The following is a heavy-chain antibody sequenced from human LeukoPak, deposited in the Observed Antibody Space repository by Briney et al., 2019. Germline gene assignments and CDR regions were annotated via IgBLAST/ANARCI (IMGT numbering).Heavy chain of an antibody. CDR2: INPNSGGT. CDR3: ARDLGIAAAGTLSDY. Sequence: ASVKVSCKASGYTFTSYDINWVRQATGQGLEWMGWINPNSGGTNYAQKFQGRVTMTRDTSIGTAYMELSRLRSDDTAVYYCARDLGIAAAGTLSDYWGQGTLVTVSS. J-gene: IGHJ4*02. CDR1: GYTFTSYD. V-gene: IGHV1-2*02. D-gene: IGHD6-13*01.